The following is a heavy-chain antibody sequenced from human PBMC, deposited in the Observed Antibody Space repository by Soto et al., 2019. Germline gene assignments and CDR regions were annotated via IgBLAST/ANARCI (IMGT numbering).Heavy chain of an antibody. CDR1: GFTFSTYA. V-gene: IGHV3-30-3*01. D-gene: IGHD3-3*01. J-gene: IGHJ5*02. Sequence: PGGSLRLSCAASGFTFSTYAMHWVRQAPGKGLEWVAVISFDGNKKYYADSLKGRFTISRDNSKNTLYLQMNSLRAEDTAVYYCERGFLEWLYFPWGQGTLVTVSS. CDR2: ISFDGNKK. CDR3: ERGFLEWLYFP.